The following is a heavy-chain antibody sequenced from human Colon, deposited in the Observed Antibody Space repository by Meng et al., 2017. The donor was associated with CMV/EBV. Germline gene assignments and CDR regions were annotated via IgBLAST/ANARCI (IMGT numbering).Heavy chain of an antibody. V-gene: IGHV3-21*01. CDR3: ARGRSEYSSSSFGY. D-gene: IGHD6-6*01. CDR2: ISSSSSYI. Sequence: GGSLRLSCAASGFTFSTYNFNWVRQAPGKGLEWVSSISSSSSYIYYADSVKGRFTISRDNAKNSLYLQMNSLRAEDTAVYYCARGRSEYSSSSFGYWGQGTLVTVSS. CDR1: GFTFSTYN. J-gene: IGHJ4*02.